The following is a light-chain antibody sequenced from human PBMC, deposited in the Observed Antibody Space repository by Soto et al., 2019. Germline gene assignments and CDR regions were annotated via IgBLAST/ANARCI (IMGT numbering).Light chain of an antibody. V-gene: IGLV2-14*03. CDR2: DVN. CDR1: GSDVGGSNY. CDR3: SSYRSGSTLV. Sequence: QSALTQPASVSGSPGQSITISCTGTGSDVGGSNYVSWYQQHPGKAPKLMIYDVNNRPSGISNRFSGSKSGNTASLTISGLQAEDEADYYCSSYRSGSTLVFGGGTQLTVL. J-gene: IGLJ2*01.